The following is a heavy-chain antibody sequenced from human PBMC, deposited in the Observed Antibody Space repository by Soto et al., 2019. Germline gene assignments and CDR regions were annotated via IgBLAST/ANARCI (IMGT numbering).Heavy chain of an antibody. J-gene: IGHJ3*02. CDR2: IIPIFGTA. Sequence: ASLKVSCKASVGTFSSYAISWVRQAPGQGLEWMGGIIPIFGTANYAQKFQGRVTITADESTSTAYMELSSLRSEDTAVYYCARDGKRGAFDIWGQGTMVTVSS. CDR3: ARDGKRGAFDI. D-gene: IGHD3-10*01. CDR1: VGTFSSYA. V-gene: IGHV1-69*13.